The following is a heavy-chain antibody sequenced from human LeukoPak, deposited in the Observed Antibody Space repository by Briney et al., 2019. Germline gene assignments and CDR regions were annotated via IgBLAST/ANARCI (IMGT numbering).Heavy chain of an antibody. D-gene: IGHD5-12*01. CDR1: GGSISSYY. J-gene: IGHJ3*02. V-gene: IGHV4-59*01. CDR2: IYYSGST. CDR3: AAYSGYVRAFDI. Sequence: SETLSLTCTVSGGSISSYYWSWIRQPPGKGLEWIGYIYYSGSTNYNPSLKSRVTISVDTSKNQFSPKLSSVTAADTAVYYCAAYSGYVRAFDIWGQGTMVTVSS.